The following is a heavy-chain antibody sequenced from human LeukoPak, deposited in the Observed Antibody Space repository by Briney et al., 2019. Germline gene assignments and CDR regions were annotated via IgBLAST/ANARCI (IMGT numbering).Heavy chain of an antibody. CDR2: IDPSDSYT. J-gene: IGHJ4*02. CDR1: GYSFTSYW. CDR3: ARHLRRLLWFGEPRPFDY. D-gene: IGHD3-10*01. V-gene: IGHV5-10-1*01. Sequence: GESLKIFCKGSGYSFTSYWISWLRQMPGKGLEWMGRIDPSDSYTNYSPSFQGHVTISADKSISTAYLQWSSLKASDTAMYYCARHLRRLLWFGEPRPFDYWGQGTLVTVSS.